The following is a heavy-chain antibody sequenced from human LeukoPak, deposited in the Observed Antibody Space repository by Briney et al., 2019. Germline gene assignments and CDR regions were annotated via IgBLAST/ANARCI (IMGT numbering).Heavy chain of an antibody. CDR3: ATPERSDTSGYYY. V-gene: IGHV3-53*01. D-gene: IGHD3-22*01. J-gene: IGHJ4*02. Sequence: GGSLRLSCAASGFTFSNAWMSWVRQAPGKGLEWVSVLHSDGTIHYVDSVKGRFTISRDNSKNTLYLQMNGLRAEDTAVYYCATPERSDTSGYYYWGQGTLVTVSS. CDR1: GFTFSNAW. CDR2: LHSDGTI.